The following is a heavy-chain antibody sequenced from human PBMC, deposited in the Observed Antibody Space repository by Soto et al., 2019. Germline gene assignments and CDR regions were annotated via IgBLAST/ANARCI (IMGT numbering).Heavy chain of an antibody. Sequence: EVQLLESGGGLVQPGGSLRLSCTASGFTFSTYAMSWVRQAPGKGLEWVSTISDSGSTYYADSVKGRFTISRDNSKSTLYLEKHSLRAEDTAVYYCAKDKGGRYCSRTSCLYSFDYWGQGTLVTVSS. V-gene: IGHV3-23*01. J-gene: IGHJ4*02. D-gene: IGHD2-2*01. CDR3: AKDKGGRYCSRTSCLYSFDY. CDR2: ISDSGST. CDR1: GFTFSTYA.